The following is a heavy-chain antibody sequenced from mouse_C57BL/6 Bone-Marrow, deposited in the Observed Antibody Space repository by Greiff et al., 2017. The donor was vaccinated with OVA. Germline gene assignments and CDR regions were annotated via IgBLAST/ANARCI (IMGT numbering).Heavy chain of an antibody. CDR3: TRDGIYDGYGVYAMDY. CDR2: ISSGGDYI. J-gene: IGHJ4*01. D-gene: IGHD2-3*01. Sequence: EVKLVESGEGLVKPGGSLKLSCAASGFTFSSYAMSWVRQTPEKRLEWVAYISSGGDYIYYADTVKGRFTISRDNARNTLYLQMSSLKSEDTAMYYCTRDGIYDGYGVYAMDYWGQGTSVTVSS. V-gene: IGHV5-9-1*02. CDR1: GFTFSSYA.